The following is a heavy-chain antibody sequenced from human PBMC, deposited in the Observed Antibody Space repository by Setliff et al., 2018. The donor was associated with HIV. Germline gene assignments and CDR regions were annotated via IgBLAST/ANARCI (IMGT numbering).Heavy chain of an antibody. V-gene: IGHV4-61*08. CDR3: ARLGRAIDDGGSSLRLDF. D-gene: IGHD2-21*01. CDR1: GGSIMSDGYY. Sequence: PSETLSLTCTVSGGSIMSDGYYWNWIRQRPGKGLEWIGYISSSGTTNYNPSLRSRVTISMETSNTRFSLWLRSATAADTATYFCARLGRAIDDGGSSLRLDFWGQGMLVTVSS. CDR2: ISSSGTT. J-gene: IGHJ4*02.